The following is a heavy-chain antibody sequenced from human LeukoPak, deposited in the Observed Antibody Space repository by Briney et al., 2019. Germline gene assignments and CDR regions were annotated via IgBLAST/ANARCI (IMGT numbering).Heavy chain of an antibody. CDR2: IYYSGST. CDR1: GDSISSSSSY. J-gene: IGHJ1*01. CDR3: ARGTESTAWLLQH. V-gene: IGHV4-39*01. D-gene: IGHD5-12*01. Sequence: SETLSLTCTVSGDSISSSSSYWGWIRQPPGKGLEWFGTIYYSGSTYYNPSLKSRVTISVDTSKKQFSLKLRSVTAADTAVYSCARGTESTAWLLQHWGQGTMVTVSS.